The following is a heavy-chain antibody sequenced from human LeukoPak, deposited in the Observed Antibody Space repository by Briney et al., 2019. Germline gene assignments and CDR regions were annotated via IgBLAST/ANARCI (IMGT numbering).Heavy chain of an antibody. J-gene: IGHJ4*02. CDR3: ARDRGSGSYYNPFDY. D-gene: IGHD3-10*01. Sequence: SETLSLTCTVSGGSISSSSYYWGWIRQPPGKGLEWIGSIYYSGSTYYNPSLKSRVTISVDTSKNQFSLKLSSVTAADTAVYYCARDRGSGSYYNPFDYWGQGTLVTVSS. V-gene: IGHV4-39*07. CDR1: GGSISSSSYY. CDR2: IYYSGST.